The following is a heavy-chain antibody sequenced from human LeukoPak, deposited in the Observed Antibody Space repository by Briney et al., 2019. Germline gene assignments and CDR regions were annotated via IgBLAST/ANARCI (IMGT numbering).Heavy chain of an antibody. V-gene: IGHV3-48*01. CDR2: VGISSGNT. J-gene: IGHJ4*02. Sequence: GGSLGLSCAASGFTFSDYSMNWVRQAPGKGLEWISYVGISSGNTKYADSVKGRFTISGDKAKNSLYLQMNSLRVEDTAVYYCARDTKYAFDNWGQGTLVTVSS. D-gene: IGHD2-2*01. CDR1: GFTFSDYS. CDR3: ARDTKYAFDN.